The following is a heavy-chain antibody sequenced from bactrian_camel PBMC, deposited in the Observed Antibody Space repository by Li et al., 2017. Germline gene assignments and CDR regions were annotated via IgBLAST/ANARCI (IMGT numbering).Heavy chain of an antibody. J-gene: IGHJ4*01. CDR2: IEVGGSQT. CDR3: AIGGATPCMVRGGSDPYDY. Sequence: DVQLVESGGGSVQAGASLRLSCVVSGYAYSDGYCLGWFRQATGKEREGVAAIEVGGSQTFYADSVKGRFTISRDGAMMTLYLQMNDLKPEDTAMYYCAIGGATPCMVRGGSDPYDYWGQGTQVTVS. V-gene: IGHV3S31*01. D-gene: IGHD2*01. CDR1: GYAYSDGYC.